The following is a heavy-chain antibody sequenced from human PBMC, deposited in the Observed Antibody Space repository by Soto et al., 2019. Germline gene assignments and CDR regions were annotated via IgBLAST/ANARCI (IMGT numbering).Heavy chain of an antibody. CDR2: IYYSGST. V-gene: IGHV4-39*01. D-gene: IGHD3-22*01. CDR3: ARLGRDVPLRDSSGTLIDY. J-gene: IGHJ4*02. Sequence: SETLSLTCTVSGGSISSSSYYWGWIRQPPGKGLEWIGSIYYSGSTYYNPSLKSRVTISVDTSKNQFSLKLSSVTAADTAVYYCARLGRDVPLRDSSGTLIDYWGQGTLVTVSS. CDR1: GGSISSSSYY.